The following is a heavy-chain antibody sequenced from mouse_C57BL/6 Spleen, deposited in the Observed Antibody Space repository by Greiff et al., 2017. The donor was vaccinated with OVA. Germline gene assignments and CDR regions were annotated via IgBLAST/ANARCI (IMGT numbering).Heavy chain of an antibody. CDR2: ISDGGSYT. V-gene: IGHV5-4*01. CDR3: ARDGGSTVVAKGYAMDY. D-gene: IGHD1-1*01. J-gene: IGHJ4*01. Sequence: VQVVESGGGLVKPGGSLKLSCAASGFTFSSYAMSWVRQTPEKRLEWVATISDGGSYTYYPDNVKGRFTISRDNAKNNLYLQMSHLKSEDTAMYYCARDGGSTVVAKGYAMDYWGQGTSVTVSS. CDR1: GFTFSSYA.